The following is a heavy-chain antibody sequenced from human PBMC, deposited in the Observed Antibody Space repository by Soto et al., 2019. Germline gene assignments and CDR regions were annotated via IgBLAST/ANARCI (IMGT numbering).Heavy chain of an antibody. V-gene: IGHV3-48*02. Sequence: TGGSLRLSCAASGFTFSSYSMHWVRQAPGKGLEWVSYMSGSSPTIYYADSVKGRFTISRDNAKNSVYLQMNSLRDEDTAVYYCANLEYCSSSIKTLRGYFDYWGQGTLVTVSS. CDR2: MSGSSPTI. CDR3: ANLEYCSSSIKTLRGYFDY. D-gene: IGHD6-6*01. CDR1: GFTFSSYS. J-gene: IGHJ4*02.